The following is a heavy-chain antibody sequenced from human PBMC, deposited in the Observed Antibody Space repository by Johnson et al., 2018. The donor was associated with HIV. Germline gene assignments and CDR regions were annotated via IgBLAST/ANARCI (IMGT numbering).Heavy chain of an antibody. Sequence: VQLVESGGGLVQPGGSLRLSCAASGFTVSSNYMTWVRQAPGKGLEWVSVIYSGGSTYYADSVKGRFTISRDNSKNTLYLQMNSLRAEDTAVYYCARDRVEYSSSSYAFDIGGQGTMVTVSS. J-gene: IGHJ3*02. CDR2: IYSGGST. CDR1: GFTVSSNY. CDR3: ARDRVEYSSSSYAFDI. V-gene: IGHV3-66*01. D-gene: IGHD6-6*01.